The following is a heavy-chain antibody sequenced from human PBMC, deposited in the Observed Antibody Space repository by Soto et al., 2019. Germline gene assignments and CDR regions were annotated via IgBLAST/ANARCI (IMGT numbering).Heavy chain of an antibody. J-gene: IGHJ6*02. CDR2: ISSSSSYI. Sequence: EVQLVESGGGLVKPGGSLRLSCAASGFTFSSYSMNWVRQAPGKGLEWVSSISSSSSYIYYADSVKGRFTISRDNAKNSPYLQMNSLRAEDTAVYYCARDLIRAWANNYYYYYGMDVWGQGTTVTVSS. CDR3: ARDLIRAWANNYYYYYGMDV. CDR1: GFTFSSYS. V-gene: IGHV3-21*01. D-gene: IGHD3-3*02.